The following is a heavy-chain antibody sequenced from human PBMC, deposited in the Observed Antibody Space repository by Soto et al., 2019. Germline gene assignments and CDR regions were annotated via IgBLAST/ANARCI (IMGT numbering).Heavy chain of an antibody. V-gene: IGHV4-39*01. J-gene: IGHJ4*02. D-gene: IGHD4-17*01. CDR2: IYYTGNT. Sequence: SETLSLTCTVSGGSISSSNYYWGWIRQPPGKGLEWIGTIYYTGNTYYNPSLKTRVTISGDTSKNQFSLELSSVTAADTAVYFCARLTYGKLDYWGQGTLVTVSS. CDR3: ARLTYGKLDY. CDR1: GGSISSSNYY.